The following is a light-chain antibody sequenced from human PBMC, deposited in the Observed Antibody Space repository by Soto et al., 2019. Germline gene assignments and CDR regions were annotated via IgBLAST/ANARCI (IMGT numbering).Light chain of an antibody. CDR1: QGINNY. J-gene: IGKJ3*01. CDR2: AAY. CDR3: QQLKSYPIT. Sequence: DIQLTQSPSFLSASVGDRVTITCRASQGINNYLAWYQQKPGKAPNLLIYAAYTLQNGVPSRFSGCGSGTEFTLTITNLQPEDFATYHCQQLKSYPITFGPGTKVD. V-gene: IGKV1-9*01.